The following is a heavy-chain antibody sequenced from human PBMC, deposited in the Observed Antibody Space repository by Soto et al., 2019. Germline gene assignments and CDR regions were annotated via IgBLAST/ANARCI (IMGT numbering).Heavy chain of an antibody. J-gene: IGHJ6*03. CDR3: ARGEWLRYYKDV. CDR1: GYACTSYE. CDR2: MNPNSGNT. Sequence: APVRVSCKASGYACTSYEIIWVRQATGQGLEWMGWMNPNSGNTGYAQKFQGRVTMTRNTSISTAYMELSSLRSEETAVYYCARGEWLRYYKDVWGKGTTVTVPS. V-gene: IGHV1-8*01. D-gene: IGHD5-12*01.